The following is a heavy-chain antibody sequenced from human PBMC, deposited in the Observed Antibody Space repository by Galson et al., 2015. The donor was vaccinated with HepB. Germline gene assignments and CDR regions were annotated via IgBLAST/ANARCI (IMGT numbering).Heavy chain of an antibody. V-gene: IGHV2-5*02. Sequence: PALVKPTQTLTLTCTFSGFSLSTSGVTVGWIRQPPGKALEWLALIYWDDDKRYSPSLKSRLTITKDTSKNQVVLTMTNMDPVDTGTYYCAHGGGTWGFDPWGQGTLVTVSS. CDR1: GFSLSTSGVT. J-gene: IGHJ5*02. CDR2: IYWDDDK. CDR3: AHGGGTWGFDP. D-gene: IGHD1-7*01.